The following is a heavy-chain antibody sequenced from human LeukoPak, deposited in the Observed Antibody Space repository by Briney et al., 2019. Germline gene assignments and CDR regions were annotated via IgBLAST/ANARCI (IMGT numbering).Heavy chain of an antibody. D-gene: IGHD3-16*02. CDR3: ARGLILYDYVWGSYRRHRHYYFDY. V-gene: IGHV4-30-2*01. CDR1: GGSISSGGYS. CDR2: IYHSGST. Sequence: RPSETLSLTCTVSGGSISSGGYSWSWIRQPPGKGLEWIGYIYHSGSTYYNPSLKSRVTISVDRSKNQFSLKLSSVTAADTAVYYCARGLILYDYVWGSYRRHRHYYFDYWGQGTLVTVSS. J-gene: IGHJ4*02.